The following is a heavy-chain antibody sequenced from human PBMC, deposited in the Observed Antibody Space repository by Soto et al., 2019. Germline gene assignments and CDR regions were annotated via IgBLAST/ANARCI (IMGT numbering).Heavy chain of an antibody. CDR1: GFTFSNAW. CDR2: IKSKTDGGTT. CDR3: TKSEGYYYYGMDV. Sequence: EVQLVESGGGWVKPGGSLRLSCAASGFTFSNAWMSWVRQAPGKGLEWVGRIKSKTDGGTTDYAAPVKGRFTISRDDSKNTLYLQMNSLKTEDTAVYYCTKSEGYYYYGMDVWGQGTTVTVSS. J-gene: IGHJ6*02. V-gene: IGHV3-15*01.